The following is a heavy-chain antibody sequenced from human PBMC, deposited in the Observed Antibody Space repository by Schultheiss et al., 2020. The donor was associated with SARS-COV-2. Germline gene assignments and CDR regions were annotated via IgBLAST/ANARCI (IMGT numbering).Heavy chain of an antibody. D-gene: IGHD2-15*01. Sequence: SETLSLTCAVYGGSFSGYYWGWIRQSPGKGLEWIGEINHSGSTNYNPSLKSRVTISVDTSKNQFSLKLSSVTAADTAVYYCARARGLYCSGGSCYPSLYGMDVWGQGTTVTVSS. J-gene: IGHJ6*02. V-gene: IGHV4-34*01. CDR1: GGSFSGYY. CDR3: ARARGLYCSGGSCYPSLYGMDV. CDR2: INHSGST.